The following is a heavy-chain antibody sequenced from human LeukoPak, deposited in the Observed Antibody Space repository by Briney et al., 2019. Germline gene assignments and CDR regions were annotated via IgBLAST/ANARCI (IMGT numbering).Heavy chain of an antibody. CDR2: ISSSSSYI. CDR3: ARVGGVPAATLYNWFDP. CDR1: GFTFSSYS. J-gene: IGHJ5*02. D-gene: IGHD2-2*01. V-gene: IGHV3-21*01. Sequence: GGSLRPSCAASGFTFSSYSMNWVRQAPGKGLEWVSSISSSSSYIYYADSVKGRSTISRDNAKNSLYLQMNSLRAEDTAVYYCARVGGVPAATLYNWFDPWGQGTLVTVSS.